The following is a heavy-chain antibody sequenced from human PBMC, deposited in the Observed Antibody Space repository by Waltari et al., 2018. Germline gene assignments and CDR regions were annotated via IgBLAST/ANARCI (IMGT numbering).Heavy chain of an antibody. Sequence: QVQLVQSGAEVKKPGASVKVSCKVSGYTLTELSMHWVRQAPGTGIEWMGCFDPEDGETIDAQKFQGKVTMTDDRSTDTAYMELSSLRSEDTAVYYCATGGRIAAAGTFDYWGQGTLVTVSS. CDR2: FDPEDGET. V-gene: IGHV1-24*01. CDR1: GYTLTELS. J-gene: IGHJ4*02. D-gene: IGHD6-13*01. CDR3: ATGGRIAAAGTFDY.